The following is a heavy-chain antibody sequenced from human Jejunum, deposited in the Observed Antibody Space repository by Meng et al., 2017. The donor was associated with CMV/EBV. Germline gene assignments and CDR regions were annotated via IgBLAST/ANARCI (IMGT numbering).Heavy chain of an antibody. J-gene: IGHJ4*02. D-gene: IGHD1-14*01. CDR3: VKDRTPDGLFEFGF. Sequence: SGLTFGTYSVNWVRQDPGKGLELVSIICGSSSTTIYATSVQGRFPISRDNSRNVVYLQMNSLRADASSIYYCVKDRTPDGLFEFGFWGQGTPVTVSS. V-gene: IGHV3-23*03. CDR1: GLTFGTYS. CDR2: ICGSSSTT.